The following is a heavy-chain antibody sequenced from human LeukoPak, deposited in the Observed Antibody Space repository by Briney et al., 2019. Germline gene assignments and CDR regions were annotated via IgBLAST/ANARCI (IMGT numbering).Heavy chain of an antibody. D-gene: IGHD5-12*01. J-gene: IGHJ6*03. Sequence: GGSLRLSCAASGFTFSSYEMNWVRQAPGKGLEWVSYISSGGSAIYYADSVKSRFTISRDNAKNAMYLQMNSLRGEDTAVYYCARDGYNSYSYYMDVWGKGTTVTVPS. CDR3: ARDGYNSYSYYMDV. CDR1: GFTFSSYE. V-gene: IGHV3-48*03. CDR2: ISSGGSAI.